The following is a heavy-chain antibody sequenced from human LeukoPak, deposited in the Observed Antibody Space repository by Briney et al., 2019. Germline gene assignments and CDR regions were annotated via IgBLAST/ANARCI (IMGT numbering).Heavy chain of an antibody. CDR1: GGSIISIGYY. J-gene: IGHJ4*03. Sequence: PSETLSLTCTVSGGSIISIGYYWGWIRQPPGKGLEWIGCIYYGGSDYYNPSLKSRVTISIDTSRNQFSLKVSSVTAADTAVYYCAKLKGYGYGYRDYWGQGTLVTVSS. D-gene: IGHD5-18*01. CDR3: AKLKGYGYGYRDY. V-gene: IGHV4-39*01. CDR2: IYYGGSD.